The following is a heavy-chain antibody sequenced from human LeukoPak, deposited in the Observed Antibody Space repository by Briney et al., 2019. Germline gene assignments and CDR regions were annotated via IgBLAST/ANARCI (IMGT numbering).Heavy chain of an antibody. CDR2: INHSGST. Sequence: SETLSLTCAVYGGSFSGYYWSWIRQPPGKGLEWIGEINHSGSTNYNPSLKSRVTISVDTSKNQFSLKLSSMTAADTAVYYCARGGGIAAAGTRWFDPWGQGTLVTVSS. V-gene: IGHV4-34*01. D-gene: IGHD6-13*01. CDR3: ARGGGIAAAGTRWFDP. CDR1: GGSFSGYY. J-gene: IGHJ5*02.